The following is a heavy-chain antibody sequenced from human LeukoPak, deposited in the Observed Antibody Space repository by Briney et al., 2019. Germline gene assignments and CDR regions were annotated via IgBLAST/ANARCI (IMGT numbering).Heavy chain of an antibody. V-gene: IGHV4-59*12. CDR3: AREGGPYRPLDY. J-gene: IGHJ4*02. CDR1: GGAISPYY. CDR2: IYYSGST. Sequence: SETLSLTCTVSGGAISPYYWTWIRQPPGKGLEWIGYIYYSGSTNYNPSLKSRVTISVDTSKNHISLQLTSVTAADTAVYYCAREGGPYRPLDYSGQGTLVTVSS.